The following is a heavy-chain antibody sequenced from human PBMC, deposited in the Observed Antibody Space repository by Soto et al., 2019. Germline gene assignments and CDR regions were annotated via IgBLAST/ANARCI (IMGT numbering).Heavy chain of an antibody. Sequence: SETLSLTCTVSGGSIRSGNNYWRWIRQPPGKGLEWIGYIYYSGSTDYNPSLQSRVTISVDTSKNQFSLRLTSVTAADTAVYYCARVGCIPVWGQGTLVTVSS. CDR1: GGSIRSGNNY. CDR3: ARVGCIPV. D-gene: IGHD2-8*01. CDR2: IYYSGST. V-gene: IGHV4-30-4*01. J-gene: IGHJ4*02.